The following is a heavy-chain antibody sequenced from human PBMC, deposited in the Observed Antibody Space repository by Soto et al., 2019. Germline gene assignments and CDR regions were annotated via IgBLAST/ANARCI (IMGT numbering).Heavy chain of an antibody. J-gene: IGHJ4*02. CDR1: GYTFTSYG. CDR2: ISAYNGNT. Sequence: ASVKVSCKASGYTFTSYGISWVRQAPGQGLEWMGWISAYNGNTNYAQKLQGRVTMTTDTSTSTAYMELRSLRSDDTAVYYCARASRRALYGDGGVYFDYWGQGTLVTVSS. CDR3: ARASRRALYGDGGVYFDY. V-gene: IGHV1-18*01. D-gene: IGHD4-17*01.